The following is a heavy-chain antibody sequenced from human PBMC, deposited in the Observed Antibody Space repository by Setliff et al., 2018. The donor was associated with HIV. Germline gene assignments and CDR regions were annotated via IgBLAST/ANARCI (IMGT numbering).Heavy chain of an antibody. D-gene: IGHD3-22*01. V-gene: IGHV4-4*07. CDR2: INTSGST. Sequence: PSETLSLTCTVSGGSVSNYYWTWIRQSAGKGLEWIGHINTSGSTKYNPSLKSRLTMSVDSSGNQFSLTLTSVTAADTAVYYCARARITMTGGRLEPYAFDRWGQGTKVTVSS. J-gene: IGHJ3*01. CDR1: GGSVSNYY. CDR3: ARARITMTGGRLEPYAFDR.